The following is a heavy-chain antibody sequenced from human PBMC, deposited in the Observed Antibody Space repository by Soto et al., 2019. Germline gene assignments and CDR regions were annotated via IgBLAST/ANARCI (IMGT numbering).Heavy chain of an antibody. Sequence: EVQLLDSGGGLVQPGGSLRLSCAASGFTFSSDAMSWVRQAPGKGLEWVSGISGSGGSTYYADSVKGRFTISRDNSKNTLYLQMNSLRAEDTAVYYCVKGPGPGQWLATGSYYFDYWGQGTLVTVPS. CDR2: ISGSGGST. D-gene: IGHD6-19*01. CDR3: VKGPGPGQWLATGSYYFDY. V-gene: IGHV3-23*01. CDR1: GFTFSSDA. J-gene: IGHJ4*02.